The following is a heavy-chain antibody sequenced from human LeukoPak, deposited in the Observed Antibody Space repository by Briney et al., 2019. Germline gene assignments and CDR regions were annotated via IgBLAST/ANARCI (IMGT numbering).Heavy chain of an antibody. CDR3: AREWFGEFIDY. CDR1: GCTFSSYE. CDR2: ISSSGSTI. V-gene: IGHV3-48*03. J-gene: IGHJ4*02. D-gene: IGHD3-10*01. Sequence: GGSLRLSCGASGCTFSSYERNWVRQAPGKGLEWVSYISSSGSTIYYADSVKGRFTISRGNAKNSLYLQMNSLRAEDTAVYYCAREWFGEFIDYWGQGTLVTVSS.